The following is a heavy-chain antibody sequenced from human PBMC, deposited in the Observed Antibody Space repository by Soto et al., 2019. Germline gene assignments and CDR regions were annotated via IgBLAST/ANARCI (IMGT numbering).Heavy chain of an antibody. CDR3: ARDNSSGYYPTFDYYVMDV. J-gene: IGHJ6*02. D-gene: IGHD3-22*01. V-gene: IGHV3-48*02. CDR2: ISSSSSTI. CDR1: GFTFSSYS. Sequence: EVQLVESGGGLVQPGGSLRLSCAASGFTFSSYSMNWVRQAPGKGLEWVSYISSSSSTIYYADSVKGRFTISRDNAKNSLYLPMNSLRDEDTAVYYCARDNSSGYYPTFDYYVMDVWGQGTTVTVSS.